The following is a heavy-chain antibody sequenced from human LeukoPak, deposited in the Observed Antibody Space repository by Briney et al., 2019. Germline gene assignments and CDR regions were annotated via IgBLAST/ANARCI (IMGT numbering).Heavy chain of an antibody. V-gene: IGHV3-30-3*01. D-gene: IGHD3-22*01. J-gene: IGHJ4*02. CDR1: GFTFNNYA. CDR2: ISYDGSSK. CDR3: ARTGRGSSMIADY. Sequence: PGGSLRLSCAAAGFTFNNYAMHWVRQAPGKGLEWVAVISYDGSSKYYADSVKGRFSISRDNSKNTLNLQMNSLRAEDTAVYYCARTGRGSSMIADYWGQGTLVTFSS.